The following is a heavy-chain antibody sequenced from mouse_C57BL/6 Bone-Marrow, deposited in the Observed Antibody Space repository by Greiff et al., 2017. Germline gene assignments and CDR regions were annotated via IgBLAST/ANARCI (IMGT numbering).Heavy chain of an antibody. D-gene: IGHD1-1*01. CDR3: ARAYYGSPAWFAY. V-gene: IGHV1-18*01. J-gene: IGHJ3*01. CDR1: GYTFTDYN. Sequence: VQLQQSGPELVKPGASVKIPCKASGYTFTDYNMDWVKQSHGKSLEWIGDINPNNGGTIYNQKFKGKATLTVDKSSSTAYMELRSLTSEDTAVYYCARAYYGSPAWFAYWGQGTLVTVSA. CDR2: INPNNGGT.